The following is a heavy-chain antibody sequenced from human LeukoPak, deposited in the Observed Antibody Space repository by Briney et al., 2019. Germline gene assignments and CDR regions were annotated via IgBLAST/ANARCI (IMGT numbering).Heavy chain of an antibody. CDR1: GFSLVDFA. D-gene: IGHD1-26*01. J-gene: IGHJ4*02. CDR2: ISASSSAI. CDR3: ARGVGRVGSNFDF. V-gene: IGHV3-48*01. Sequence: GGSLRLSCVASGFSLVDFAMDWVRQAPGKGLEWVSYISASSSAIFYGDSVKGRFTISRDNAKNSLFLQMDNLRAEDTAVYYCARGVGRVGSNFDFWGQGTLVTVSS.